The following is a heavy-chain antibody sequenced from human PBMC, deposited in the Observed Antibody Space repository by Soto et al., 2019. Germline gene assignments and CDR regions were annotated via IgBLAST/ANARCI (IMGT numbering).Heavy chain of an antibody. J-gene: IGHJ3*02. V-gene: IGHV4-61*01. Sequence: PSETLSLTCTVSGGSVSSGSYDWSWMRQPPGKGLEWIGYIYYSGSTNYNPSLKSRVTISVDTSKNQFSLKLSSVTAADTAVYYCARDALTTGTTYAFDIWGQGTMVTVSS. CDR3: ARDALTTGTTYAFDI. CDR1: GGSVSSGSYD. CDR2: IYYSGST. D-gene: IGHD1-1*01.